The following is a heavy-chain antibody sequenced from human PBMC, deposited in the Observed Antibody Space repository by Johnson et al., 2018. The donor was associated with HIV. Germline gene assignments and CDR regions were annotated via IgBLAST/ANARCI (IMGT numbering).Heavy chain of an antibody. Sequence: QVQLMESGGGVVQPGGPLRLSCAASGFIFRTNGMHWVRQAPGKGLEWVSFIQHDGSDKSYADSVKGRFTISRDNSKNTLYLQMNSLRAEDTAVYFCARGCRDGYTCDAFDVWGQGTRVTVSS. CDR1: GFIFRTNG. J-gene: IGHJ3*01. CDR2: IQHDGSDK. V-gene: IGHV3-30*02. D-gene: IGHD5-24*01. CDR3: ARGCRDGYTCDAFDV.